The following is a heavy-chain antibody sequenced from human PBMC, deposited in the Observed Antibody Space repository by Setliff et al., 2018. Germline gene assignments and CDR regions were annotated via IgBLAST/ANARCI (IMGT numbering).Heavy chain of an antibody. CDR3: ARERIYDGLNYNGMDV. CDR2: INTHDGGT. V-gene: IGHV1-18*01. D-gene: IGHD3-3*01. CDR1: GYIFTRYG. Sequence: ASVKVSCKTSGYIFTRYGITWVRQAPGQGLEWMGWINTHDGGTNYAQKVQGRITLTIDTSTSTACMELRSLRSDDTAVYYCARERIYDGLNYNGMDVWGQGTTVTVSS. J-gene: IGHJ6*01.